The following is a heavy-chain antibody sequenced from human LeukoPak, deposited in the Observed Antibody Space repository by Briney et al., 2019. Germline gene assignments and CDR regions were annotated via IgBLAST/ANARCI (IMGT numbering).Heavy chain of an antibody. CDR1: GFTFSSYA. V-gene: IGHV3-23*01. J-gene: IGHJ6*02. CDR2: ISGSGGST. Sequence: GGSLRLSCAASGFTFSSYAMSWVRQAPGKGLEWVSAISGSGGSTYYADSVKGRFTISRDNSKNTLYLQMNSLRAEDTAVYYCAKDTARRRYFDWLFLGMDVWGQGTTVTVSS. CDR3: AKDTARRRYFDWLFLGMDV. D-gene: IGHD3-9*01.